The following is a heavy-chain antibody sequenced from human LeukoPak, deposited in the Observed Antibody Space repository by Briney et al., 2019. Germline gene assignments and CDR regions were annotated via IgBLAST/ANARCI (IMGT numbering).Heavy chain of an antibody. CDR3: ARALEKPLVV. V-gene: IGHV3-48*02. Sequence: GSLRLSCAASGFTFSSYSINWVRQAPGKGLEWVSYISSSSTIYYADSVKGRFTISRDNAKNSLYLQMNSLRDEDTAVYYCARALEKPLVVWGQGTTVTVSS. D-gene: IGHD5-24*01. CDR2: ISSSSTI. J-gene: IGHJ6*02. CDR1: GFTFSSYS.